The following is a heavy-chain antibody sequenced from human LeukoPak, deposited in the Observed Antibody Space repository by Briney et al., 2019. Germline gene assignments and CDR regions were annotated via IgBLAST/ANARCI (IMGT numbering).Heavy chain of an antibody. CDR1: GYTFTSYG. D-gene: IGHD3-10*01. CDR2: INPNSGGT. CDR3: ARATMVRGVRGSDWFDP. Sequence: GASVKVSCKASGYTFTSYGISWVRQAPGQGLEWMGWINPNSGGTNYAQKFQGRVTMTRDTSISTAYMELSRLRSDDTAVYYCARATMVRGVRGSDWFDPWGQGTLVTVSS. V-gene: IGHV1-2*02. J-gene: IGHJ5*02.